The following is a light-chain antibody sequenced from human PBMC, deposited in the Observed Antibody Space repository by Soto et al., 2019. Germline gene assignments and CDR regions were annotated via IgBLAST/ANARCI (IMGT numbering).Light chain of an antibody. J-gene: IGKJ1*01. CDR3: LQDYDYPRT. CDR1: QGIRND. V-gene: IGKV1-6*01. Sequence: AIQMTQSPSSLSAFVGDGVTITCRASQGIRNDLGWYQQKPGKAPRLLIYIASSLHSGVPSRFSGSGSGTDFTLTISSLQPEDSATYYCLQDYDYPRTFGQGTKVEIK. CDR2: IAS.